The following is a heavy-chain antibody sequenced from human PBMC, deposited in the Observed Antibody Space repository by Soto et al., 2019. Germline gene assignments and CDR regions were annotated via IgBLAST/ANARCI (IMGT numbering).Heavy chain of an antibody. D-gene: IGHD6-13*01. CDR3: ARVPARQQLVSNWFDP. J-gene: IGHJ5*02. Sequence: QVQLVQSGAEVKKPGASVKVSCKASGYTFTSYGISWVRQAPGQGLEWMGWISAYNGNTNYAQKLQGRVTMTTDTSTSRAYMGLRSLRSDDTAVYYCARVPARQQLVSNWFDPWGQGTLVTVSS. CDR1: GYTFTSYG. V-gene: IGHV1-18*01. CDR2: ISAYNGNT.